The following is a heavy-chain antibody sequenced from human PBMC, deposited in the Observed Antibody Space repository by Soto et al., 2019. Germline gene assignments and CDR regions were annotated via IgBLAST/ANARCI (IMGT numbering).Heavy chain of an antibody. D-gene: IGHD2-2*01. Sequence: PGESLKISCKGSGYSFTSYWISWVRQMPGKGLEWVRRIDPSDSYTNYSPSFQGHVTISADKSISTAYLQWSSLKASDTAMYYCARPASLTKENWFDPWGQGTLVTVSS. CDR3: ARPASLTKENWFDP. J-gene: IGHJ5*02. CDR1: GYSFTSYW. V-gene: IGHV5-10-1*01. CDR2: IDPSDSYT.